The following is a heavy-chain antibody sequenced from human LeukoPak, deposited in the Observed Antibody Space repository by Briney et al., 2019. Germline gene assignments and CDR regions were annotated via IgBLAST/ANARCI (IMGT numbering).Heavy chain of an antibody. D-gene: IGHD6-6*01. Sequence: QPGGSLRLSCAASGFTVSSNYMSWVRQAPGKGLEWVSAISGSGGSTYYADSVKGRFTISRDNSKNTLYLQMNSLRAEDTAVYYCAKWTSRIAASGMDVWGQGTTVTVSS. CDR3: AKWTSRIAASGMDV. CDR1: GFTVSSNY. CDR2: ISGSGGST. V-gene: IGHV3-23*01. J-gene: IGHJ6*02.